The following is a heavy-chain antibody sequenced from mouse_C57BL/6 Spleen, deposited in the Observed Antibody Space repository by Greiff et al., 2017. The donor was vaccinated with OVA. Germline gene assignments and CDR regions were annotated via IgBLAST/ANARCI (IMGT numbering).Heavy chain of an antibody. CDR1: GFSFNTYA. V-gene: IGHV10-1*01. J-gene: IGHJ2*01. Sequence: EVQLVESGGGLVQPKGSLKLSCAASGFSFNTYAMNWVRQAPGKGLEWVARIRSKSNNYATYYADSVKDRFTISRDDSESMLYLQMNNLKTEDTARYYCGRQNNGGYCDYWGQGTTLTVSS. D-gene: IGHD5-1-1*01. CDR3: GRQNNGGYCDY. CDR2: IRSKSNNYAT.